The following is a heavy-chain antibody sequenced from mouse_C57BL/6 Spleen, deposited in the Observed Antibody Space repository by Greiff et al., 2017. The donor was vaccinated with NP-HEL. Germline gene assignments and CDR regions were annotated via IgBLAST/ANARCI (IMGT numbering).Heavy chain of an antibody. CDR2: ILPGRGST. CDR1: GYTFTGYW. J-gene: IGHJ4*01. V-gene: IGHV1-9*01. CDR3: ARNGNFPMDY. D-gene: IGHD2-1*01. Sequence: VQLQQSGAELMKPGASVKLSCKATGYTFTGYWIEWVKHRPGHGLEWIGEILPGRGSTNYNEKFKGKATSTADTSSNTAYMQLSSLTTEDSAIYYCARNGNFPMDYWGQGTSVTVSS.